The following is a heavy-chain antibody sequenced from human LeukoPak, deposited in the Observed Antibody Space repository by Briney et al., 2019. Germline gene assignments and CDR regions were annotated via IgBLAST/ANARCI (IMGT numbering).Heavy chain of an antibody. Sequence: ASVKVSCKASGYTFTSYDINWVRQATGQGLEWMGMIYPRDGSTSYAQNFQGRVTVTRDTSTTTVHMELRGLRSEDTAVYYCARDREGFDYWGQGTVVTVSS. V-gene: IGHV1-46*01. J-gene: IGHJ4*02. CDR3: ARDREGFDY. CDR2: IYPRDGST. CDR1: GYTFTSYD.